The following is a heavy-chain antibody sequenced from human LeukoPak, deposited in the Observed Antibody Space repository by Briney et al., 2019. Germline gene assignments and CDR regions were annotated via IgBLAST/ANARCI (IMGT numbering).Heavy chain of an antibody. CDR2: TYNSGST. V-gene: IGHV4-59*01. CDR3: ARNRGWYATDV. D-gene: IGHD6-19*01. J-gene: IGHJ6*02. CDR1: GGSISIYY. Sequence: SETLSLTCTVSGGSISIYYWSWIRQPPGKGLEWLGYTYNSGSTLYNPSLKSRVTISVDTSKNQFSLKLSSVTAADTAVYYCARNRGWYATDVWGQGAAVTVSS.